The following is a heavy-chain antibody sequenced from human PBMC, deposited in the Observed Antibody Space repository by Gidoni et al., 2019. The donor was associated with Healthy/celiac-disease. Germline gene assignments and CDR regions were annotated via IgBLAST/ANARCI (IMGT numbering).Heavy chain of an antibody. CDR2: INTNTGNP. D-gene: IGHD4-17*01. CDR1: GYTFTSYA. Sequence: QVQLVQSGSELKKPGASVKVSCKASGYTFTSYAMTWVRQAPGQGLEWMGWINTNTGNPTDAQGFTGRFVFSLYTSVSTAYLQISSLKAKDTAVYYCARDHDDGDYGHAFDIWGQGTMVTVSS. V-gene: IGHV7-4-1*02. CDR3: ARDHDDGDYGHAFDI. J-gene: IGHJ3*02.